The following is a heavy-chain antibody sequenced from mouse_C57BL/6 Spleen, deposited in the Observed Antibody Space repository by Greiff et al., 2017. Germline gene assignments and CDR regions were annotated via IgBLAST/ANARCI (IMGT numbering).Heavy chain of an antibody. Sequence: QVQLQQPGAELVKPGASVKLSCKASGYTFTSSWMHWVKQRPGRGLEWIGRIDPNSGGTKYNEKFKSKATLTVDKPSSTAYMQLSSLTSEDSAVYYCARSPITTVVAPYYFHYWGHCTTLPFFS. CDR3: ARSPITTVVAPYYFHY. D-gene: IGHD1-1*01. V-gene: IGHV1-72*01. J-gene: IGHJ2*01. CDR2: IDPNSGGT. CDR1: GYTFTSSW.